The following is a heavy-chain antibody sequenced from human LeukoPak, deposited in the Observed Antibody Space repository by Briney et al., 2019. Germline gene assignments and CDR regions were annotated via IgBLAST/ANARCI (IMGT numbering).Heavy chain of an antibody. D-gene: IGHD4-23*01. CDR2: IYHSGST. CDR3: ARGGRWYMDV. V-gene: IGHV4-38-2*01. J-gene: IGHJ6*03. CDR1: GYSISSGYY. Sequence: PSETLSLTCAVSGYSISSGYYWGWIRQPPGKGLEWIGSIYHSGSTYYNPSLKSRVTISVDTSKNQFSLKLSSVTAADTAVYYCARGGRWYMDVWGKGTTVTVSS.